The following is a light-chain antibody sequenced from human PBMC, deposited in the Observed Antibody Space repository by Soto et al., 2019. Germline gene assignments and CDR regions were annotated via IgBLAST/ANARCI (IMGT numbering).Light chain of an antibody. V-gene: IGKV3D-11*02. Sequence: EIVLAQSPGTLSLSPGERSTLSCRASQSINNDYLAWYQQKPGQAPRLLIYDASNRATGIPARFSGSGSGTDFTLTISSLEPEDFAVYYCQQRSNWQLTFGGGTKVDIK. CDR3: QQRSNWQLT. J-gene: IGKJ4*01. CDR2: DAS. CDR1: QSINNDY.